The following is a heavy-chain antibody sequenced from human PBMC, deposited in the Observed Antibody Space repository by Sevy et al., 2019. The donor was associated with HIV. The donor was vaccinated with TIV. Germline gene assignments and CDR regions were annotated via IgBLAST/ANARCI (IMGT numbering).Heavy chain of an antibody. CDR2: IKADGSET. CDR1: GFTFSRDW. V-gene: IGHV3-7*01. Sequence: GSLRLSCAASGFTFSRDWMTWVRQAPGKGLEWVAKIKADGSETYSVDSVKGRFSISRDNAKNALYLQMNSLRAEDMAVYYCARGANNLYNWGQGTLVTVSS. CDR3: ARGANNLYN. J-gene: IGHJ4*02. D-gene: IGHD3-10*01.